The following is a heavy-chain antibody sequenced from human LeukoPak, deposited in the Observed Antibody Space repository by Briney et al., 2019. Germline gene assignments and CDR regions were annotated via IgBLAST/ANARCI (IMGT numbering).Heavy chain of an antibody. V-gene: IGHV3-48*01. CDR2: ISSSSGTI. CDR1: GFTFSSYS. J-gene: IGHJ4*02. Sequence: GGSLRLSCAASGFTFSSYSMNWVRQAPGKGLEWISYISSSSGTIYYADSAKGRFTISRDNAKNSLYLQMSSLRAEDTAVYYCARRGEETPPYYSDYWGQGTLVTVSS. CDR3: ARRGEETPPYYSDY.